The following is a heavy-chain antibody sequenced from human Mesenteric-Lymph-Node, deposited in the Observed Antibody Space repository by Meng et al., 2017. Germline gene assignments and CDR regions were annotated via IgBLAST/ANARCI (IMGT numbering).Heavy chain of an antibody. CDR2: INPSGGST. J-gene: IGHJ6*02. V-gene: IGHV1-46*01. Sequence: ASVKVSCKASGGTFSSYAISWVRQAPGQGLEWMGIINPSGGSTGYAQKFQGRVTMTRDTSTSTVYMELSSLRSEDTAVYYCAREGSGWSGVYYYYYYGMDVWGQGTTVTVSS. CDR3: AREGSGWSGVYYYYYYGMDV. D-gene: IGHD6-19*01. CDR1: GGTFSSYA.